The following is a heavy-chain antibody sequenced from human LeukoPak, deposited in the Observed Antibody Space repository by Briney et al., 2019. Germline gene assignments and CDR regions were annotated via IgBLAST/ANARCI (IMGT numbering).Heavy chain of an antibody. CDR2: IYHSGST. V-gene: IGHV4-4*02. Sequence: PSETLSLTCAVSGGSISSSNWWRWVRQPPGKGLEWIGEIYHSGSTNYNPSLKSRVTISVDKSKNQFSLKLSSVTAADTAVYYCARASMIVVVAIRDDAFDIWGQGTMVTVSS. D-gene: IGHD3-22*01. J-gene: IGHJ3*02. CDR3: ARASMIVVVAIRDDAFDI. CDR1: GGSISSSNW.